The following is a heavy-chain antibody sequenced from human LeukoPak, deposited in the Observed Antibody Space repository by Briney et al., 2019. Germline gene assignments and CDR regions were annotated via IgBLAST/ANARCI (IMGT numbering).Heavy chain of an antibody. CDR2: ISGSGGST. V-gene: IGHV3-23*01. D-gene: IGHD3-22*01. CDR1: GFTFSSYA. CDR3: AKAHPRTYYYDSSGYHLSGDFDY. Sequence: GGSLRLSRAASGFTFSSYAMSWVRQAPGKGLEWVSAISGSGGSTYYADSVKGRFTISRDNSKNTLYLQMNSLRAEDTAVYYCAKAHPRTYYYDSSGYHLSGDFDYWGQGTLVTVSS. J-gene: IGHJ4*02.